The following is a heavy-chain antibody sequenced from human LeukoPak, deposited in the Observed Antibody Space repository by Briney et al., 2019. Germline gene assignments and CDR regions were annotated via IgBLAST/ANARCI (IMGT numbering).Heavy chain of an antibody. CDR2: IYYSGST. J-gene: IGHJ4*02. D-gene: IGHD6-19*01. CDR1: GGSISSYY. V-gene: IGHV4-59*01. CDR3: ARQAVADLYYFDY. Sequence: PSETLSLTCTVSGGSISSYYWSWIRQPPGKGLEWIGYIYYSGSTNYNPSLKSRVTISVDTSKNQFSLKLSSVTAADTAVYYCARQAVADLYYFDYWGQGTLVTASS.